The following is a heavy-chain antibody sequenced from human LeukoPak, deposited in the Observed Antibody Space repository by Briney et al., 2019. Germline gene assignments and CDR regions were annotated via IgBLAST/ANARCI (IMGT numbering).Heavy chain of an antibody. CDR3: ANFNYGDGLYYFDY. J-gene: IGHJ4*02. CDR1: GFTFSSYS. Sequence: KPGGSLRLSCAASGFTFSSYSMNWVRQAPGKGLEWVSSISSSSSYIYYADSVKGRFTISRDNAKNSLYLQMNSLRAEDTAVYYCANFNYGDGLYYFDYWGQGTLVTVSS. V-gene: IGHV3-21*04. CDR2: ISSSSSYI. D-gene: IGHD4-17*01.